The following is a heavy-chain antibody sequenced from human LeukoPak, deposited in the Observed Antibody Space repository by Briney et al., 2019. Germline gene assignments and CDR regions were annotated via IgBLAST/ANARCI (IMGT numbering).Heavy chain of an antibody. Sequence: PGGSLRLSCAASGFTVSSNYMSWVRQAPGKGLEWVSVIYSGGSTYYADSVKGRFTISRDNSKNTLYLQMNSLRAEDTAVYYRARDPGYCSGGSCYPTYYFDYWGQGTLVTVSS. CDR1: GFTVSSNY. CDR3: ARDPGYCSGGSCYPTYYFDY. D-gene: IGHD2-15*01. V-gene: IGHV3-53*01. CDR2: IYSGGST. J-gene: IGHJ4*02.